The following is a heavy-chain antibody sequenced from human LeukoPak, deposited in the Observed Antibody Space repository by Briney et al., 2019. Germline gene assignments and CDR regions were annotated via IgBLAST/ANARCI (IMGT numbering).Heavy chain of an antibody. V-gene: IGHV4-4*07. D-gene: IGHD3-9*01. CDR3: ARVMTGYVID. CDR1: GGSISSNH. Sequence: SETLSLICTVSGGSISSNHWSWIRQPAGKGLEWIGRITGNINYNPSLKGRVTMSVDTSKNQFSLNLSSVTAADTAVYCCARVMTGYVIDWGQGTLVTVSS. CDR2: ITGNI. J-gene: IGHJ4*02.